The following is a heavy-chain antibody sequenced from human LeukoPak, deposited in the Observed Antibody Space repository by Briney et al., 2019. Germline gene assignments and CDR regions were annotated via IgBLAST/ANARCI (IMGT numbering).Heavy chain of an antibody. CDR2: ISSSGSTI. CDR1: GFTFSDYY. D-gene: IGHD3-22*01. Sequence: GGSLRLSCAASGFTFSDYYMSWIRQAPGKGPEWVSYISSSGSTIYYADSVKGRFTISRDNAKNSLYLQMNSLRAEDTAVYYCAVYYDSSGYYYFGYWGQGTLVTVSS. J-gene: IGHJ4*02. V-gene: IGHV3-11*01. CDR3: AVYYDSSGYYYFGY.